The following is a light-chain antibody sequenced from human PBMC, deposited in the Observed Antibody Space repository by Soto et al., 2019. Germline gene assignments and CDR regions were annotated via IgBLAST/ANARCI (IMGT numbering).Light chain of an antibody. CDR3: LQYSASHT. Sequence: DIQMTQSPSTLSASVGDRIIITCRASESISSWLAWYQQKPGKAPKLLIYKASTLESGVPSRFSASGSGTEFTLTISSLQPDDSATYFCLQYSASHTFGGGTKVEIK. V-gene: IGKV1-5*03. CDR1: ESISSW. J-gene: IGKJ4*01. CDR2: KAS.